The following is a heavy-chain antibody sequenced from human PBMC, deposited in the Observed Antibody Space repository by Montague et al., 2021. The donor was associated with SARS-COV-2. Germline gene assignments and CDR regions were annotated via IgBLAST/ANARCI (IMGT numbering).Heavy chain of an antibody. CDR3: ARRSYDILTGYSIPNWFDP. CDR1: GGSISSSSYY. CDR2: IYYSGST. V-gene: IGHV4-39*01. D-gene: IGHD3-9*01. Sequence: SETLSFTCTVSGGSISSSSYYWGWIRQPPGKGLEWIGSIYYSGSTYYNPSLKSRVTISVDTSKNQFSLKLSSVTAADTAVYYCARRSYDILTGYSIPNWFDPWGQGTLVTVSS. J-gene: IGHJ5*02.